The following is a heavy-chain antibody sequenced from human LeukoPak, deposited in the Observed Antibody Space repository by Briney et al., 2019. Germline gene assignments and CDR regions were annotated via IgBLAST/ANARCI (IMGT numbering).Heavy chain of an antibody. CDR1: GFTFSSYS. Sequence: GGSLRLSCAASGFTFSSYSMNWVRQAPGKGLEWVSSISSSSSYIYYADSVKGRFTISRDNAKNSLYLQMNSLRAEDTAVYYCARVGDGYNFYDYWGQGTLVTVSS. CDR2: ISSSSSYI. V-gene: IGHV3-21*01. D-gene: IGHD5-24*01. J-gene: IGHJ4*02. CDR3: ARVGDGYNFYDY.